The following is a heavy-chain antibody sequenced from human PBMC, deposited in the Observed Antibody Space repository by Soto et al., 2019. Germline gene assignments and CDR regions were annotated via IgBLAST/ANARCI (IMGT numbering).Heavy chain of an antibody. CDR3: ARALAPGSYYYDSSGYYYFDY. J-gene: IGHJ4*02. Sequence: LSLTCTVSGGSVSSGSYYWSWIRQPPGKGLEWIGYIHYSGSTNYNPSLKSRVTISVDTSKNQFSLKLSSVTAADTAVYYCARALAPGSYYYDSSGYYYFDYWGQGTLVTVSS. V-gene: IGHV4-61*01. CDR1: GGSVSSGSYY. D-gene: IGHD3-22*01. CDR2: IHYSGST.